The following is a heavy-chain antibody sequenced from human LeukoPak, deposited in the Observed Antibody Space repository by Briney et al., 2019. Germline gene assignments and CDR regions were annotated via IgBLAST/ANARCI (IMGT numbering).Heavy chain of an antibody. CDR1: GYTFSDFS. D-gene: IGHD3-3*01. V-gene: IGHV3-21*01. Sequence: GGSLRLSCAASGYTFSDFSVNWVRQAPGKGLEWVSSISVRSNYRYYADSVGGRFTISRDNAKNSLYLQMNSLRADDTAIYYCARDFWGAYRVDFYDYWGQGALVTVSS. J-gene: IGHJ4*02. CDR2: ISVRSNYR. CDR3: ARDFWGAYRVDFYDY.